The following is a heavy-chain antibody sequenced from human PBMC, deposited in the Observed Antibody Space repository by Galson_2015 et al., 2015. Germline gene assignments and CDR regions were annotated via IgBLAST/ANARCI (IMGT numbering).Heavy chain of an antibody. CDR1: GGTFSSYA. D-gene: IGHD1-1*01. Sequence: SVKVSCKASGGTFSSYAISWVRQAPGQGLEWMGGIIPIFGTANYAQKFQGRVTITADESTSTAYMELSSLRSEDTAVYYCARKNPNGTTGSTSPYYYYMDVWGKGTPVTVSS. V-gene: IGHV1-69*13. CDR3: ARKNPNGTTGSTSPYYYYMDV. CDR2: IIPIFGTA. J-gene: IGHJ6*03.